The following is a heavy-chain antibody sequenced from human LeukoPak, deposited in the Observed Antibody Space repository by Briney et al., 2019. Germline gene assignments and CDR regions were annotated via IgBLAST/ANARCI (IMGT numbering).Heavy chain of an antibody. CDR3: AAASLDYYYGMDV. J-gene: IGHJ6*02. V-gene: IGHV1-58*02. CDR2: IVVGSGNT. Sequence: SVKVSCKASGFTFTSSAMQWVLQARGQRLEWIGWIVVGSGNTNYAQKFQERVTITRDMSTSTAYMELSSLRSEDTAVYYCAAASLDYYYGMDVWGQGTTVTVSS. CDR1: GFTFTSSA.